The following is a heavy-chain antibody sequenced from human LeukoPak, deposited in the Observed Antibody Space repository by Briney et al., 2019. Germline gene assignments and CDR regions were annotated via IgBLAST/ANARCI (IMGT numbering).Heavy chain of an antibody. Sequence: GESLKISCKGSGYSFTSYWIGWVRQMPGRGLEWMGIIYPGDSDTRYSPSSQGQVTISADKSISTAYLQWSSLKASDTAMYYCARYLSGSYHYFDYWGQGTLVTVSS. CDR3: ARYLSGSYHYFDY. CDR2: IYPGDSDT. J-gene: IGHJ4*02. D-gene: IGHD1-26*01. V-gene: IGHV5-51*01. CDR1: GYSFTSYW.